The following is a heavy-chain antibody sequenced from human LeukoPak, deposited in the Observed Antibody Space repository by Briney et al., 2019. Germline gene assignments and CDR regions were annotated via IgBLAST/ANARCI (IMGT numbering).Heavy chain of an antibody. J-gene: IGHJ4*02. V-gene: IGHV4-34*01. D-gene: IGHD6-13*01. Sequence: SETLSLTCAVYGGSFSGYYWSWIRQPPGRGLEWIGEINHSGSTNYNPSLKSRVTISVDTSKNQFSLKLSSVTAADTAVYYCARGAQYSSSWYDYWGQGTLVTVSS. CDR1: GGSFSGYY. CDR3: ARGAQYSSSWYDY. CDR2: INHSGST.